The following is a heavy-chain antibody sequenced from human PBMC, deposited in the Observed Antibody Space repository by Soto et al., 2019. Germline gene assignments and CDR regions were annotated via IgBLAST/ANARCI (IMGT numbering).Heavy chain of an antibody. CDR3: ASVLRYSYGFDP. V-gene: IGHV1-3*01. CDR1: GYTFTSYA. J-gene: IGHJ5*02. CDR2: INAGNGNT. Sequence: QVQLVQSGAGVKKPGASVKVSCKASGYTFTSYAMHWVRQAPGQRLECMGCINAGNGNTKYSQNFQGRVTITRDTSASTAYMELSSLRSEDTAVYYCASVLRYSYGFDPWGQGTLVIVSS. D-gene: IGHD5-18*01.